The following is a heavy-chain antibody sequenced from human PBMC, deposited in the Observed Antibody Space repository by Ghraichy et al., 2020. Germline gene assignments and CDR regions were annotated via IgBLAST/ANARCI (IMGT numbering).Heavy chain of an antibody. CDR3: ARDNFIHRESRGGHDLWGQGTLVTVSSGMDV. CDR1: GLSLNDYAFSDYA. Sequence: GGSLRLSCAVSGLSLNDYAFSDYAMNWVRQAPGKGLEWISYISGSSGYIYYADSVRGRFTVSRDNANKLLYLQMDSLSAEDTALYFCARDNFIHRESRGGHDLWGQGTLVTVSSGMDVWGQGTTVTVSS. J-gene: IGHJ6*02. D-gene: IGHD1-14*01. CDR2: ISGSSGYI. V-gene: IGHV3-21*01.